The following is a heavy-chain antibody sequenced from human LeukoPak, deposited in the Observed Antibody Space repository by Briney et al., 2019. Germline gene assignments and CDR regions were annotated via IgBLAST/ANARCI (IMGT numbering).Heavy chain of an antibody. V-gene: IGHV3-23*01. D-gene: IGHD6-19*01. CDR2: LSGSGITT. Sequence: GGSLRLSCAAPGFPFRNSPMTWVRQAPGKGLEWVSTLSGSGITTYYADSVKGRFTISRDNSKNTLYLQMNSLRAEDTAVYYCAKGIYSSGWSYFDYWGHGTLVTVSS. J-gene: IGHJ4*01. CDR1: GFPFRNSP. CDR3: AKGIYSSGWSYFDY.